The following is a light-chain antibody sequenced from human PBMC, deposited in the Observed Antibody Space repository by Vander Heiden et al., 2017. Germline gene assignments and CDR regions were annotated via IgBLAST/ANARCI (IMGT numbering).Light chain of an antibody. CDR3: QQRYSAPFT. Sequence: DIQMTQSPSSLSASVGDRIPITCRASQRILNYLNWYQQRPGKAPELLTSLASNLQRGVPSRFSARGSGTDFTLTISSLQPEDYATYYCQQRYSAPFTFGPGTKVGIK. V-gene: IGKV1-39*01. CDR1: QRILNY. J-gene: IGKJ3*01. CDR2: LAS.